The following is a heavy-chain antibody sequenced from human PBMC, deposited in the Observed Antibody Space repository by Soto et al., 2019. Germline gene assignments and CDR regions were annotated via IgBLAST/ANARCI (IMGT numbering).Heavy chain of an antibody. D-gene: IGHD6-19*01. J-gene: IGHJ4*02. Sequence: EVQLVESGGGLVQPGGSLRLCCAASGLIVSTNYMSWVRQAPGKGLEWVSIIYSGGSTYYADSVKGRFTISRDNSKNTLYLQMNSLRAEDTAVYYCAREDSSGWFDYWGQGTLVTVSS. CDR2: IYSGGST. V-gene: IGHV3-66*01. CDR1: GLIVSTNY. CDR3: AREDSSGWFDY.